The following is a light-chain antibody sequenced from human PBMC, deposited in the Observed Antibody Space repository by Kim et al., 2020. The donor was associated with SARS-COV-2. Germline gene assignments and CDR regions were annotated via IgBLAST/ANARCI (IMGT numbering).Light chain of an antibody. J-gene: IGKJ4*01. CDR3: QQRSNLVT. CDR2: NAA. CDR1: QSVSTF. Sequence: SLSPGESATLSCRASQSVSTFLAWYQHKPGQAPRLLIYNAANRATCIPAKFSGSGSGTDFTLTISSLESEDFAVYYCQQRSNLVTFGGGTKVDIK. V-gene: IGKV3-11*01.